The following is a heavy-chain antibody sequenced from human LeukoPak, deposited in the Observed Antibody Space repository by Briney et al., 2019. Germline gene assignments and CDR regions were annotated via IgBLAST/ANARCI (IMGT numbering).Heavy chain of an antibody. CDR2: INHSGTT. J-gene: IGHJ6*04. D-gene: IGHD2-2*01. CDR1: GGSLSEYY. CDR3: ARGLRLPSRSSPAVPHV. Sequence: SETLSLTCAVYGGSLSEYYWNWIRQPPGKGLEWIGEINHSGTTNYNPSLKSRVTISVDTSKNQFSLRLSAVTAADTAVYHCARGLRLPSRSSPAVPHVWGKGTTVTVSA. V-gene: IGHV4-34*01.